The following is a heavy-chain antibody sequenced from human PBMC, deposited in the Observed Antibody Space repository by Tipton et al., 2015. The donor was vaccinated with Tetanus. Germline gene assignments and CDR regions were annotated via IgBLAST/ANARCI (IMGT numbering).Heavy chain of an antibody. D-gene: IGHD4-17*01. CDR1: GGSISSYY. Sequence: TLSLTCTVSGGSISSYYRSWIRQPPGKGLEWIGEINHSGSTNYNPSLKSRVTISVDTSKNQFSLKLSSVTAADTAVYYCARGQTNRDDGDYDKWFDPWGQGTLVTVSS. CDR3: ARGQTNRDDGDYDKWFDP. J-gene: IGHJ5*02. CDR2: INHSGST. V-gene: IGHV4-34*01.